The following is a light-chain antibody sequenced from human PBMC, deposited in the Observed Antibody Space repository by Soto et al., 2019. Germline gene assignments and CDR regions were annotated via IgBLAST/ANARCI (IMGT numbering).Light chain of an antibody. V-gene: IGLV2-14*01. Sequence: QSALTQPASVSGSPGQSIIISCTGTSSDVGDYNYVSWYQQHPGKAPKLMIYEVSNRPSGVSNRFSGSKSGNTASLTISGLQAEDEADYYCSSYTSSSFVVFGGGTKLTVL. J-gene: IGLJ2*01. CDR2: EVS. CDR3: SSYTSSSFVV. CDR1: SSDVGDYNY.